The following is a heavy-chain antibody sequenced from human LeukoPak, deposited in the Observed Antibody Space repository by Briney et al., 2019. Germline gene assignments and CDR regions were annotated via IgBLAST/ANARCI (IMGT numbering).Heavy chain of an antibody. CDR3: AREDYGGKGGVFGY. CDR1: GYTFTNYY. V-gene: IGHV1/OR15-3*02. Sequence: ASVKVSCKASGYTFTNYYMHWVRQAPGQRLEWMGWINAGNGNTKYSQKFQGRVTMTRDTSTSTVYMELSSLRSEDTAVYYCAREDYGGKGGVFGYWGQGTLVTVSS. J-gene: IGHJ4*02. CDR2: INAGNGNT. D-gene: IGHD4-23*01.